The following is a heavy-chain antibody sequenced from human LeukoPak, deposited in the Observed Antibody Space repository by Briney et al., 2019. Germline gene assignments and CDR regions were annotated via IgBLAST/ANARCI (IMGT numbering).Heavy chain of an antibody. CDR2: IYYSGDT. CDR3: ARHLTGWRSFDI. Sequence: SGTLSLTCTVSGGTVTPYYWGWIRQPPGKGLEWIWFIYYSGDTDNNPSHNSRVTISLDTSKNHFSLKLRSVTAADTAVYYCARHLTGWRSFDIWGQGTMVTVSS. CDR1: GGTVTPYY. J-gene: IGHJ3*02. V-gene: IGHV4-59*08. D-gene: IGHD1-14*01.